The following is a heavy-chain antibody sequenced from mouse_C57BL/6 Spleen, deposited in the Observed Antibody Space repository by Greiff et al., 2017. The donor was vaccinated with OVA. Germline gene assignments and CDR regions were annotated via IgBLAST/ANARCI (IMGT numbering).Heavy chain of an antibody. Sequence: VQLQQSGAELVRPGASVKLSCTASGFNIKDYYMHWVKQRPEQGLEWIGRIDPEDGDTEYAPKFQGKATMTADTSSNTAYLQRSSLTSEDTAVYYCTVTTVVPFAYWGQGTLVTVSA. CDR1: GFNIKDYY. CDR3: TVTTVVPFAY. V-gene: IGHV14-1*01. D-gene: IGHD1-1*01. J-gene: IGHJ3*01. CDR2: IDPEDGDT.